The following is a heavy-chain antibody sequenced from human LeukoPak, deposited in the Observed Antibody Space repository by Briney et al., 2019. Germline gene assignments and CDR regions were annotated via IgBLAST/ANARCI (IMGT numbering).Heavy chain of an antibody. CDR3: ARGVVVAAKDAFDI. CDR1: GGSISSSSYY. D-gene: IGHD2-15*01. V-gene: IGHV4-39*01. CDR2: IYYIGST. J-gene: IGHJ3*02. Sequence: PSETLSLTCTVSGGSISSSSYYWGWIRQPPGKGLEWIGSIYYIGSTYYNPSLKSRVTICVDTSKNQFSLKLSSVTAADTAVYYCARGVVVAAKDAFDIWGQGTMVTVSS.